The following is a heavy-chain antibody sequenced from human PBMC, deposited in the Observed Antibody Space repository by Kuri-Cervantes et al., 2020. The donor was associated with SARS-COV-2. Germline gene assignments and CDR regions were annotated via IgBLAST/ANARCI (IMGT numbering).Heavy chain of an antibody. Sequence: ESLKISCAVSGYSISSGYYWGWIRQPPGKGLEWIGSIYHSGSTYYNPSLKSRVTISVDTSKNQFSLKLSSVTAADTAVYYCARVDFWSSYVDYWGQGTLVTVSS. J-gene: IGHJ4*02. CDR1: GYSISSGYY. V-gene: IGHV4-38-2*01. CDR3: ARVDFWSSYVDY. CDR2: IYHSGST. D-gene: IGHD3-3*01.